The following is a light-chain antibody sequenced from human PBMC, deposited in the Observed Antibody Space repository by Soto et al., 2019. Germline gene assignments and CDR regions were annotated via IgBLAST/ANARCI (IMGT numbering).Light chain of an antibody. Sequence: QFALTQPPSASGSPGPSVAISCSGTSSDGGGYNYVSWYQQHPGKAPKLLIYDVNKRPSGVPDRFSGSKSGNTASLTVSGLQAEDEADYYCISYAGSNRPAFGGGTKLTVL. CDR2: DVN. V-gene: IGLV2-8*01. CDR1: SSDGGGYNY. J-gene: IGLJ2*01. CDR3: ISYAGSNRPA.